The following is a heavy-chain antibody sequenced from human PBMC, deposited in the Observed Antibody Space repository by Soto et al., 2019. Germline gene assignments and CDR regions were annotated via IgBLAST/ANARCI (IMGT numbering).Heavy chain of an antibody. CDR3: ARAGYYYGSGPMRFDP. Sequence: SVKVSCKASGGTFSSYAISWVRQAPGQGLEWMGGIIPIFGTANYAQKFQGRVTITADESTSTAYMELSSLRSEDTAVYYCARAGYYYGSGPMRFDPWGQGALVTVSS. V-gene: IGHV1-69*13. CDR2: IIPIFGTA. J-gene: IGHJ5*02. D-gene: IGHD3-10*01. CDR1: GGTFSSYA.